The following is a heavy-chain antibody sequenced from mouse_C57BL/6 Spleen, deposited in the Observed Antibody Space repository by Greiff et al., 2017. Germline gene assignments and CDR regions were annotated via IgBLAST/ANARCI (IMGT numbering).Heavy chain of an antibody. CDR1: GFSLTSYG. V-gene: IGHV2-6*01. Sequence: VQLVESGPGLVAPSPSLSISCTVSGFSLTSYGVDWVRQSPGKGLEWLGVIWGVGSTNNNSALKSSLSISKDNSKSKVFLKMNSLQTDDTAMYYCARLDSSGYDAMDYWGQGTSVTVSS. CDR2: IWGVGST. CDR3: ARLDSSGYDAMDY. J-gene: IGHJ4*01. D-gene: IGHD3-2*02.